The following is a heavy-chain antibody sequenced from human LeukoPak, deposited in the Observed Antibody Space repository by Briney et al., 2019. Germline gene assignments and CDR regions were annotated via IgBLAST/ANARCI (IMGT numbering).Heavy chain of an antibody. Sequence: PSETLSLTCAVYGGSFSGYYWSWIRQPPGKGLEWIGEINHSGSTNYNPSLKSRVTISVDTSKNQFSLKLSSVTAADTAVCYCARVPNYFDYWGQGTLVTVSS. J-gene: IGHJ4*02. CDR2: INHSGST. V-gene: IGHV4-34*01. CDR3: ARVPNYFDY. CDR1: GGSFSGYY.